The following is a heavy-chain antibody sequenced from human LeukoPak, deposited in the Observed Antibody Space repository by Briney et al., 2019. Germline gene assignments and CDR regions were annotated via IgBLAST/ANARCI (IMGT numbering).Heavy chain of an antibody. V-gene: IGHV4-59*01. CDR2: IYYSGST. CDR3: ARVNVDTAMEYYYYYTDV. CDR1: GGSIISYY. J-gene: IGHJ6*03. D-gene: IGHD5-18*01. Sequence: SETLSLTCTVSGGSIISYYWSWIRQPPGKGVEWIGYIYYSGSTNYNPSLKSRVTISVDTSKNQFSLKLSSVTAADTAVYYCARVNVDTAMEYYYYYTDVWGKGTTVTVSS.